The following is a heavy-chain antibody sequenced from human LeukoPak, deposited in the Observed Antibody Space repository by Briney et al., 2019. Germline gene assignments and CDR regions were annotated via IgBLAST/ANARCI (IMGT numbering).Heavy chain of an antibody. CDR1: GGSFSGYY. D-gene: IGHD3-10*01. J-gene: IGHJ4*02. Sequence: SETLSLTCAVYGGSFSGYYWSWIRQPPGKGLEWIGEINHSGSTNYNPSLKSRVTISVDTSKNQFSLKLSSVTAVDTAVYYCARYGSGSFDYWGQGTLVTVSS. V-gene: IGHV4-34*01. CDR3: ARYGSGSFDY. CDR2: INHSGST.